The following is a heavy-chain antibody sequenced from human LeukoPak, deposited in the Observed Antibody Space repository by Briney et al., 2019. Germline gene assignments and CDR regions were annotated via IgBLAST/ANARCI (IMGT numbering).Heavy chain of an antibody. CDR1: GFTFDDYA. Sequence: PGRSLRLSCAASGFTFDDYAVHWVRQAPGKGLEWVSGISWNSGSIGYADSVKGRFTISRDNAKNSLYLQMNSLRAEDTALYYCAKDNRHTMIVVDAFDIWGQGTMVTVSS. D-gene: IGHD3-22*01. V-gene: IGHV3-9*01. CDR2: ISWNSGSI. CDR3: AKDNRHTMIVVDAFDI. J-gene: IGHJ3*02.